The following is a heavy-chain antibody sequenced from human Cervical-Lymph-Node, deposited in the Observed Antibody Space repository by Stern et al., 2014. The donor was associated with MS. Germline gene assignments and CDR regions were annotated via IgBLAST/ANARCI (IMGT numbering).Heavy chain of an antibody. CDR1: GGTFSSYA. CDR2: IIPLFGTA. D-gene: IGHD3-10*01. V-gene: IGHV1-69*01. J-gene: IGHJ6*02. Sequence: QVQLVQSGAEVKKPGSSVKGSCKASGGTFSSYAISWVRQAPGQGLEWMGGIIPLFGTANYAQKFQGRVTITADESTSTAYMELSSLRSEDTAVYYCATAEGFRRFGDRDDGEHYYYYGMDVWGQGTTVTVSS. CDR3: ATAEGFRRFGDRDDGEHYYYYGMDV.